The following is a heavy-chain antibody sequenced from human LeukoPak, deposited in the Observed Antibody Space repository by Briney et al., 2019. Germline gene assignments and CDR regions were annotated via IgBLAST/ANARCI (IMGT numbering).Heavy chain of an antibody. Sequence: GGSLRLSCAASGFTFSSYSMNWVRQAPGKGLEWVSSISSSSSYIYYADSVKGRFTISRDNAKNSLFLQMDSLRAEDTAIYYCARGGNPYYYASGTQIDDAFDIWGQGTLVTVSS. CDR3: ARGGNPYYYASGTQIDDAFDI. V-gene: IGHV3-21*04. CDR2: ISSSSSYI. D-gene: IGHD3-10*01. CDR1: GFTFSSYS. J-gene: IGHJ3*02.